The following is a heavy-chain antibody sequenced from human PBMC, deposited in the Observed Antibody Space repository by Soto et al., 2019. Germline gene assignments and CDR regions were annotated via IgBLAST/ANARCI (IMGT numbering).Heavy chain of an antibody. V-gene: IGHV3-23*01. CDR1: GFSLRDHA. Sequence: LQSGGGVVQPGESLRLSCAASGFSLRDHALSWVRQAPGGGLEWVSGISGSEDRTNYADFVRGRFIIPKDRAKNTLYLDMSGLRVDDTAVYFCGRTYTGGWGQGTLVTVSS. D-gene: IGHD3-10*01. J-gene: IGHJ4*02. CDR2: ISGSEDRT. CDR3: GRTYTGG.